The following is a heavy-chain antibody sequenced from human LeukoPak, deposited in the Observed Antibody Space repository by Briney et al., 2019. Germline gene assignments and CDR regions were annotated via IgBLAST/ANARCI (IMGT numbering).Heavy chain of an antibody. V-gene: IGHV4-59*08. CDR2: FSYSGST. J-gene: IGHJ4*02. CDR1: GDSITSYN. CDR3: ARRFDS. Sequence: SETLSLTCTVSGDSITSYNWNWIRQPPGKGLEWIGYFSYSGSTNYNPSLESRVTISVDTSMNQFSLKLTSVTAADTAVYYCARRFDSWGQGTLVTVSS.